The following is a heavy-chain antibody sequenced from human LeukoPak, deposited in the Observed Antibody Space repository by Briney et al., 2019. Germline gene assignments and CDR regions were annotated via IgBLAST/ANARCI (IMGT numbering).Heavy chain of an antibody. CDR2: IWYDGSNK. V-gene: IGHV3-33*01. CDR3: ARDRSSWYVDY. Sequence: PGGSLRLPCAASGFTFSNHGMHWVRQAPGKGLEWVAVIWYDGSNKYYADSVKGRFTISRDNSKNMVYLQMNSLRAEDTAVYYCARDRSSWYVDYWGQGTLVTVSS. CDR1: GFTFSNHG. D-gene: IGHD6-13*01. J-gene: IGHJ4*01.